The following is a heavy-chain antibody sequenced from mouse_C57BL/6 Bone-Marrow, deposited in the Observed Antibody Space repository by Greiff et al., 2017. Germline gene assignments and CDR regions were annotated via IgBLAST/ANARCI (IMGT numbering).Heavy chain of an antibody. CDR2: IWSGGST. Sequence: QVQLQQSGPGLVQPSPSLSITCTVSGFSLTSYGVHWVRQSPGKGLEWLGVIWSGGSTDYNAAIISRLSISKDNSKSQVFFKMNSLQADDTAVYYCARALWLRFDYWGQGTTLTVSS. D-gene: IGHD2-2*01. CDR1: GFSLTSYG. J-gene: IGHJ2*01. V-gene: IGHV2-2*01. CDR3: ARALWLRFDY.